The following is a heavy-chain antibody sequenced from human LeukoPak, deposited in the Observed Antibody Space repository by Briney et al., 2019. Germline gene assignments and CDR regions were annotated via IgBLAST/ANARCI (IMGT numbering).Heavy chain of an antibody. CDR2: INPNSGGT. V-gene: IGHV1-2*06. CDR3: ARSPRGIFGVVIRYYFDY. D-gene: IGHD3-3*01. Sequence: ASVKVSCKASGYTFTGYYMHWVRQAPGQGLEWMGRINPNSGGTNYAQKFQGRVTMTRDTSISTAYMELSRLRSDDTAVYYCARSPRGIFGVVIRYYFDYWGQGTLVTVSS. J-gene: IGHJ4*02. CDR1: GYTFTGYY.